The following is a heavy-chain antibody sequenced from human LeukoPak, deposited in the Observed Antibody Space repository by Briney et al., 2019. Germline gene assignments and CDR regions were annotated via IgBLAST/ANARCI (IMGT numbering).Heavy chain of an antibody. V-gene: IGHV1-8*02. D-gene: IGHD5-24*01. CDR3: ARGGGDGYNHDYYYGMDV. J-gene: IGHJ6*02. CDR2: MNPNSGNT. CDR1: GYTFTSYG. Sequence: ASVKVSCKTSGYTFTSYGINWVRQATGQGLEWMGWMNPNSGNTGYAQKFQGRVTMTRNTSISTAYMELSSLRSEDTAVYYCARGGGDGYNHDYYYGMDVWGQGTTVTVSS.